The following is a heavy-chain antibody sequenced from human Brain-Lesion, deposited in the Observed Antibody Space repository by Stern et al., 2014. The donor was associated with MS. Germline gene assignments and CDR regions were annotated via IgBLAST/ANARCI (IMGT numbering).Heavy chain of an antibody. D-gene: IGHD3-3*01. CDR1: GFTFGNYW. CDR2: IKEDGNEK. V-gene: IGHV3-7*01. J-gene: IGHJ6*02. CDR3: ARVYNTIYGIVTQRGSGMDV. Sequence: EVQLVESGGGLVQPGGSLTISCTAAGFTFGNYWMTWVRQAPGKGLEWVAKIKEDGNEKNYVDSVQGRLTMPRDNARNSLYLQMNSLRVEDTSLYYCARVYNTIYGIVTQRGSGMDVWGQGTTVIVSS.